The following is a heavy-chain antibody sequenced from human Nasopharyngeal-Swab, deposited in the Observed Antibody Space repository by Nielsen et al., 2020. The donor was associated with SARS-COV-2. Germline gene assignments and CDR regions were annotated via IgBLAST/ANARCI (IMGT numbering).Heavy chain of an antibody. D-gene: IGHD3-16*01. Sequence: GGSLRLSCAASGFTVSSNYMSWVRQAPGKGLEWVSVIYSGGSTYYADSVKGRFTISRHNSKNTPYLQLNSLTAEDTAVYYCARGSGAGRYASDYWGQGTLVTVSS. CDR2: IYSGGST. CDR1: GFTVSSNY. V-gene: IGHV3-53*04. J-gene: IGHJ4*02. CDR3: ARGSGAGRYASDY.